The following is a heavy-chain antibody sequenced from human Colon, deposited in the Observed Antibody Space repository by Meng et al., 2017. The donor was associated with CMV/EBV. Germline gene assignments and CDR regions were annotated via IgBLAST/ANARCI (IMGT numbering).Heavy chain of an antibody. D-gene: IGHD1-26*01. CDR2: INRDGSTT. V-gene: IGHV3-74*01. CDR3: ARAAPSGSYDF. Sequence: LSCAASGVTFSAYWIHWVRQAPGKGLVWVSRINRDGSTTNYADSVKGRFTVSRANAKDTLYLQMNSLRAEDTAVYYCARAAPSGSYDFWGQGTLVTVSS. J-gene: IGHJ4*02. CDR1: GVTFSAYW.